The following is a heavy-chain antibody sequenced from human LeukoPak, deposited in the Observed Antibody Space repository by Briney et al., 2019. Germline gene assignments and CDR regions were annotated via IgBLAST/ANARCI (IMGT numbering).Heavy chain of an antibody. J-gene: IGHJ5*02. CDR1: GGSISSTTYY. CDR3: ARQTDYYGSGSYYGVFDP. V-gene: IGHV4-39*01. D-gene: IGHD3-10*01. CDR2: IYYGGST. Sequence: SETLSLTCTVSGGSISSTTYYWAWTRHPPGKGLERISNIYYGGSTYYDRSLKSRVTIVVDTSKNHFSLKLSSVTAADTAVYYCARQTDYYGSGSYYGVFDPWGQGTLVTVSS.